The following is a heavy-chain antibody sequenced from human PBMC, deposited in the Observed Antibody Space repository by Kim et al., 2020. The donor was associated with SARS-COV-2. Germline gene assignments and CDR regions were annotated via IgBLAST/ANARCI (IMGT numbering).Heavy chain of an antibody. Sequence: GGSLRLSCAATGSAMSWVRQAPGKGLEWVSTISTTGTTSYADSVKGRFTISRDISKTTLYLQMSSLRAEDTAVYCCAKDLKRVVGTPDYWGQGTLVTVSS. J-gene: IGHJ4*02. V-gene: IGHV3-23*01. CDR3: AKDLKRVVGTPDY. D-gene: IGHD1-1*01. CDR2: ISTTGTT. CDR1: GSA.